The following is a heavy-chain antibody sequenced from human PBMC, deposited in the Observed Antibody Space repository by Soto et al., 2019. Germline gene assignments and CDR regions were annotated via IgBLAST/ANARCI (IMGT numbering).Heavy chain of an antibody. D-gene: IGHD6-19*01. V-gene: IGHV1-69*05. CDR3: ARSSLAGKVRFDY. Sequence: SVKVSCKASGGTFSSYAISWVRQAPGQGLEWMGGIIPIFGTANYAQKFQGRVTMTRDTSTSTVYMELSSLRSEDTAVYYCARSSLAGKVRFDYWGQGTLVTVSS. CDR1: GGTFSSYA. J-gene: IGHJ4*02. CDR2: IIPIFGTA.